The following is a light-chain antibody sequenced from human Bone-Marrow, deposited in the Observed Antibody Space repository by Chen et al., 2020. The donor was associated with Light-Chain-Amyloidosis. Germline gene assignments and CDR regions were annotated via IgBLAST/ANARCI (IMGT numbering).Light chain of an antibody. CDR1: HGVSSH. CDR2: GAS. CDR3: QQYNNWPPLT. Sequence: EIVMTQSPATLSVSPWERATLSCRASHGVSSHLSWYQQKPGQAPRLLIYGASTRATGIPARFSGSGSGTEFTLTISSLQSEDFAVYYWQQYNNWPPLTFGGGTKVEIK. V-gene: IGKV3-15*01. J-gene: IGKJ4*01.